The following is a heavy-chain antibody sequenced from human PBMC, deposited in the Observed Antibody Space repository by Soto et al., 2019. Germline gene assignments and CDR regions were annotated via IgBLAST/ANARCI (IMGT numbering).Heavy chain of an antibody. J-gene: IGHJ5*02. V-gene: IGHV4-30-4*01. CDR3: ARMGTILDIVTNNWFDP. CDR2: IHLSGGT. Sequence: QVQLQESGPGLVKPSQTLSLTCSVSGVSITNNDYYWSWVRRPPGKGLEWIAYIHLSGGTYYNPSLRSRVVTSVDTSKNQFSLHLSSMTAADTAVYYCARMGTILDIVTNNWFDPWGQGTLVTVSS. D-gene: IGHD3-3*01. CDR1: GVSITNNDYY.